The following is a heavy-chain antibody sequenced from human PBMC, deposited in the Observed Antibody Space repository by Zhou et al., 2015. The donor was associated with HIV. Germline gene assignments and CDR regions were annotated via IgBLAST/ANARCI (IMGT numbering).Heavy chain of an antibody. D-gene: IGHD2-8*01. CDR1: GFAFNTFV. Sequence: EVRLLESGGGLVQPGGSLRLSCAASGFAFNTFVMHWVRQVPGKGLVWISRISHDSTHIYYADSVKGRFTISRDNAKNIVYLQMSSLRPEDTAVYFCVRDLNFLIDLWGQGTLVTVSS. CDR2: ISHDSTHI. J-gene: IGHJ5*02. V-gene: IGHV3-74*02. CDR3: VRDLNFLIDL.